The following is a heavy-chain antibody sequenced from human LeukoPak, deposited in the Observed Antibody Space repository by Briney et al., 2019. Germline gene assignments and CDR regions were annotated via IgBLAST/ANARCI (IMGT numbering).Heavy chain of an antibody. CDR3: TGNYYGSGSYADFDY. J-gene: IGHJ4*02. CDR1: GFTFSGSA. CDR2: IRSTANGYAT. Sequence: GALRLSCAASGFTFSGSALHWVRQASGKGLEWVGRIRSTANGYATAYAASVKGRFTISRDDSKNTAYLQMDSLKTEDTAVYYCTGNYYGSGSYADFDYWGQGTLVTVSS. V-gene: IGHV3-73*01. D-gene: IGHD3-10*01.